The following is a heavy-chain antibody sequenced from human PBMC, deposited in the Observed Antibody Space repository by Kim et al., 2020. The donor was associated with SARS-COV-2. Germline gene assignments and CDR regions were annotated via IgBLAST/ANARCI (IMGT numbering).Heavy chain of an antibody. D-gene: IGHD2-2*01. CDR1: GFTFSSYS. V-gene: IGHV3-21*01. CDR3: ARAGIVVVPAATSTFDYPLTLDY. CDR2: ISSSSSYI. Sequence: GGSLRLSCAASGFTFSSYSMNWVRQAPGKGLEWVSSISSSSSYIYYADSVKGRFTISRDNAKNSLYLQMNSLRAEDTAVYYCARAGIVVVPAATSTFDYPLTLDYWGQGTLVTVSS. J-gene: IGHJ4*02.